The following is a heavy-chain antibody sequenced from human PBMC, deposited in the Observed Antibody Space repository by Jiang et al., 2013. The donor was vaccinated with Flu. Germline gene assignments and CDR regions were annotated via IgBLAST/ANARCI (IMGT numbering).Heavy chain of an antibody. CDR1: GYTFTSYA. D-gene: IGHD3-22*01. Sequence: QSGSELKKPGASVKVSCKASGYTFTSYAMNWVRQAPGQGLEWMGWINTNTGNPTYAQGFTGRFVFSLDTSVSTAYLQICSLKAKDTAVYYCARKPGEAMIVVVITTCDFDYWGQGTLVTVSS. CDR3: ARKPGEAMIVVVITTCDFDY. V-gene: IGHV7-4-1*01. CDR2: INTNTGNP. J-gene: IGHJ4*02.